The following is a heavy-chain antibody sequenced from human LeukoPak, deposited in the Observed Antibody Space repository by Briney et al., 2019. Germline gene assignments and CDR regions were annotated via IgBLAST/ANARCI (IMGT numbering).Heavy chain of an antibody. D-gene: IGHD5/OR15-5a*01. CDR3: AREREGSTLN. Sequence: GGSLRLSCAASGFTFDSYAVSWVRQAPGKGLEWVSAISGSGLDTYYADSVKGRFTVSRDNSKNTVYPQMNSLRAEDTAIYYCAREREGSTLNWGQGTLVTVSS. CDR2: ISGSGLDT. J-gene: IGHJ4*02. CDR1: GFTFDSYA. V-gene: IGHV3-23*01.